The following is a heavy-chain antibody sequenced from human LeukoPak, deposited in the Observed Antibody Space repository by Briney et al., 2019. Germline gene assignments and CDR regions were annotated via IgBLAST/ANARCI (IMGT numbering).Heavy chain of an antibody. J-gene: IGHJ6*02. D-gene: IGHD1-26*01. Sequence: ASVKVSCKASGYTFTSYGISWVRQAPGQGLEWMGWMNPNSGNTGYAQKFQGRVTMTRNTSISTAYMELSSLRSEDTAVYYCVSGSYYSFFHYYYYYGMDVWGQGTTVTVSS. V-gene: IGHV1-8*02. CDR1: GYTFTSYG. CDR2: MNPNSGNT. CDR3: VSGSYYSFFHYYYYYGMDV.